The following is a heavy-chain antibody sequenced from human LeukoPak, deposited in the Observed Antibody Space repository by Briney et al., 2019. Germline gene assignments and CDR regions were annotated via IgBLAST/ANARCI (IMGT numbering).Heavy chain of an antibody. D-gene: IGHD3-3*01. CDR3: ARDSPPYYDFWSGWSSVLYYYYGMDV. CDR1: GYTFTSYG. V-gene: IGHV1-18*01. J-gene: IGHJ6*02. Sequence: ASVKVSRKASGYTFTSYGISWVRQAPGQGLEWMGWISAYNGNTNYAQKLQGRVTMTTDTSTSTAYMELRSLRSDDTAVYYCARDSPPYYDFWSGWSSVLYYYYGMDVWGQGTTVTVSS. CDR2: ISAYNGNT.